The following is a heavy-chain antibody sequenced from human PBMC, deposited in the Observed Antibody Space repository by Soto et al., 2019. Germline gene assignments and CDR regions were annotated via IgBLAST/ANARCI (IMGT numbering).Heavy chain of an antibody. Sequence: GESLKISCAASGFTFSSYGMHWVRQAPGKGLEWVAVISYDGSNKYYADSVKGRFTISRDNSKNTLYLQMNSLRAEDTAVYYCAKDPHRASGLAFDIWGQGTMVTVSS. CDR3: AKDPHRASGLAFDI. V-gene: IGHV3-30*18. CDR2: ISYDGSNK. CDR1: GFTFSSYG. J-gene: IGHJ3*02.